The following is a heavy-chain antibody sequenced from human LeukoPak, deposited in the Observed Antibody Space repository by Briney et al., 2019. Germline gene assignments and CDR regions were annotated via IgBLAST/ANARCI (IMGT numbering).Heavy chain of an antibody. CDR3: ARAPRTGDYAFDI. V-gene: IGHV1-46*01. J-gene: IGHJ3*02. CDR2: INPSGGST. Sequence: ASVKVSCKASGYTFTSYYMLWVRQAPGQGLEWTGIINPSGGSTTYAQKFQGRVTVTRDTSTSTVYMELSSLRSEDTAVYYCARAPRTGDYAFDIWGQGTMVTVSS. D-gene: IGHD7-27*01. CDR1: GYTFTSYY.